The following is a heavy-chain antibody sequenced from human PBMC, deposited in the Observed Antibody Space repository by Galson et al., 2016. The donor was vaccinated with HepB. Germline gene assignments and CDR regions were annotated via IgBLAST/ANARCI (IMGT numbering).Heavy chain of an antibody. CDR1: GFAFSSHW. Sequence: SLRLSCAASGFAFSSHWMHWVRQDLGKGLVWVSRINSDGTISSYADSVKDRSTISRDNAKNTLYLQMNSLRAEDTAAYFCVRDHSVVPTTAYNWFDPWGRGTLVTVSS. J-gene: IGHJ5*02. CDR3: VRDHSVVPTTAYNWFDP. V-gene: IGHV3-74*01. D-gene: IGHD4-23*01. CDR2: INSDGTIS.